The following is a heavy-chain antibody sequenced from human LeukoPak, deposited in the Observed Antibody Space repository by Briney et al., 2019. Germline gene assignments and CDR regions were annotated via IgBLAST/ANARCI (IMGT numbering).Heavy chain of an antibody. D-gene: IGHD3-3*01. CDR3: AKDPRFFEWLLPYFDY. Sequence: GGSLRLSCAASGFTFSSYAMSWVRQARGKGLEWVSAISGSGGSTFYEDSVKGRFTISRDNSKNTLYLQMNSLRAEDTAVYYCAKDPRFFEWLLPYFDYWGQGTLVTVSS. CDR2: ISGSGGST. V-gene: IGHV3-23*01. J-gene: IGHJ4*02. CDR1: GFTFSSYA.